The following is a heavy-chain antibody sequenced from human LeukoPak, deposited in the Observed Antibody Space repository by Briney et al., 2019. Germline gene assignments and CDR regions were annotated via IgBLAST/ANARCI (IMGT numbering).Heavy chain of an antibody. CDR3: ARLRGSSSSVYYYYMDV. V-gene: IGHV4-39*07. J-gene: IGHJ6*03. CDR1: GGSISRSSYH. D-gene: IGHD6-6*01. CDR2: IYYSGST. Sequence: PSETLSLTCTVSGGSISRSSYHWGWIRQPPGKGLEWIGSIYYSGSTYYNPSLKSRVTISVDTSKHQFSLKLSSVTAADTAVYYCARLRGSSSSVYYYYMDVWGKGTTVTVSS.